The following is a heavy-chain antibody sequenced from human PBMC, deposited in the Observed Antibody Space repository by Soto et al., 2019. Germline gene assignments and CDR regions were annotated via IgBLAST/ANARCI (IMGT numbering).Heavy chain of an antibody. V-gene: IGHV3-74*01. J-gene: IGHJ4*02. CDR2: INSDGSST. Sequence: PGGSLRLSCAASGFTFSSYWMHWVRQAPGKGLVWVSRINSDGSSTSYADSVKGRFTISRDNAKNTLYLQMNSLRAEDTAVYYCARAGSYYYDSSGYYYDHYFDYWGQGTLVTVSS. CDR1: GFTFSSYW. CDR3: ARAGSYYYDSSGYYYDHYFDY. D-gene: IGHD3-22*01.